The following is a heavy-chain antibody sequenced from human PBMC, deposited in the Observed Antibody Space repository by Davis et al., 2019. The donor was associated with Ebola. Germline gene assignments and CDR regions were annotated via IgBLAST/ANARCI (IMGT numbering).Heavy chain of an antibody. CDR1: GFTVSSNY. V-gene: IGHV3-53*01. Sequence: GESLKISCAASGFTVSSNYMSWVRQAPGKGLEWVSVIYSGGSTYYADSVKGRFTISRDNSKNTLYLQMNSLRAEDTAVYYCARDLYSSSRYTLRGMDVWGQGTTVTVSS. CDR3: ARDLYSSSRYTLRGMDV. J-gene: IGHJ6*02. CDR2: IYSGGST. D-gene: IGHD6-13*01.